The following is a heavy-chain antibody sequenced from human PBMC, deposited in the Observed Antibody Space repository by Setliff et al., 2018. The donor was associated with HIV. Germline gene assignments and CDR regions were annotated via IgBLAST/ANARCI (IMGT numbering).Heavy chain of an antibody. CDR2: IFRSGTT. CDR1: GGSFGDYH. J-gene: IGHJ4*02. Sequence: SETLSLTCTLSGGSFGDYHWSWIRQPAGRGLEWIGRIFRSGTTDYKFSLKSRVTISIDTSRNQFSLRLTSVTAEDTAVYYCARSPRIGVAGEFEYWGQGTLVTVSS. D-gene: IGHD6-19*01. CDR3: ARSPRIGVAGEFEY. V-gene: IGHV4-4*07.